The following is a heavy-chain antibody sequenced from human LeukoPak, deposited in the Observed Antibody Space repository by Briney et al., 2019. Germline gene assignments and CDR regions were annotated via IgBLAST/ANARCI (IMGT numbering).Heavy chain of an antibody. V-gene: IGHV4-61*02. CDR1: GGSINSSSYY. J-gene: IGHJ6*03. CDR2: IYTSGST. CDR3: ARENYDYVWGSYRPGYYYYYYMDV. Sequence: PSETLSLTCTVSGGSINSSSYYWSWIRQPAGKGLEWIGRIYTSGSTNYNPSLKSRVTISVDTSKNQFSLKLSSVTAADTAVYYCARENYDYVWGSYRPGYYYYYYMDVWGKGTTVTISS. D-gene: IGHD3-16*02.